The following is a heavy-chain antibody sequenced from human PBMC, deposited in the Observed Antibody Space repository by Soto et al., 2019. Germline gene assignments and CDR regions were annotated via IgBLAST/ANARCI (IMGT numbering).Heavy chain of an antibody. D-gene: IGHD1-26*01. J-gene: IGHJ4*02. CDR3: ARLYVGTTPTLDY. V-gene: IGHV5-10-1*01. CDR1: GYMFTSYW. Sequence: PAESLKISCKGSGYMFTSYWINCFLQMPVKGLEWMGRIDPSDSYTNYSPSFQGHVTVSADKSISTAYLQWSSLKASDTAMYYCARLYVGTTPTLDYWGQGTLVTVSS. CDR2: IDPSDSYT.